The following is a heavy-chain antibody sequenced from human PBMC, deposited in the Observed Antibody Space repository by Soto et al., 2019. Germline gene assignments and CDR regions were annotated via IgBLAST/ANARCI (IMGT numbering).Heavy chain of an antibody. CDR1: GYTFINFD. J-gene: IGHJ5*02. V-gene: IGHV1-8*02. CDR3: ARMASAGTLNWFDP. Sequence: ASVKVSCKASGYTFINFDISWVRQAAGQGLEWLGWMNPGSGKTGYASRFQGRVAMTRDASTGTSHLELSSLTSDDTAVYYCARMASAGTLNWFDPWGQGTLVTVSS. CDR2: MNPGSGKT. D-gene: IGHD6-13*01.